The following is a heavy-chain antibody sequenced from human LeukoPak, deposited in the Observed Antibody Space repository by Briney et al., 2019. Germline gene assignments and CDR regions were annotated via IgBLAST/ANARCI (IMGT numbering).Heavy chain of an antibody. CDR1: GFTFDDYA. CDR2: ISWNSGSI. D-gene: IGHD6-19*01. J-gene: IGHJ4*02. V-gene: IGHV3-9*01. Sequence: GRFLRLSCAASGFTFDDYAMHWVRQAPGKGLEWVSGISWNSGSIGYADSVKGRFTISRDNAKNSLYLQMNSLRAEDTALYYCAKDKAAVAGTFDYWGQGTLVTVSS. CDR3: AKDKAAVAGTFDY.